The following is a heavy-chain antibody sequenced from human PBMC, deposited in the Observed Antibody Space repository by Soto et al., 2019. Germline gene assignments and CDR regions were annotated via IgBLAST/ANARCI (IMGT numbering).Heavy chain of an antibody. CDR3: GRRNIVGATRGGGYYYYYGMDV. J-gene: IGHJ6*02. V-gene: IGHV4-39*01. CDR2: IYYSGST. CDR1: GGSISSSSYY. Sequence: ETLSLTCTVSGGSISSSSYYWGWIRQPPGKGLEWIGSIYYSGSTYYNPSLKSRVTISVDTSKNQFSLKLSSVTAADTAVYLCGRRNIVGATRGGGYYYYYGMDVWGQGTTVTVSS. D-gene: IGHD1-26*01.